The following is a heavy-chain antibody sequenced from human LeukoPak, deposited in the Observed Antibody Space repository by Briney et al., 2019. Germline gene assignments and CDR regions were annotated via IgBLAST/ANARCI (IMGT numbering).Heavy chain of an antibody. D-gene: IGHD3-10*01. CDR3: ARCITVNTIPDY. J-gene: IGHJ4*02. V-gene: IGHV1-69*04. Sequence: SVKVSCKASGGTFSSYAISWVRQAPGQGLEWMGRIIPILGIANYAQKFQGRVTITADKSTSTAYMELSSLRSEDTAVYYCARCITVNTIPDYWGQGTLVTVSS. CDR2: IIPILGIA. CDR1: GGTFSSYA.